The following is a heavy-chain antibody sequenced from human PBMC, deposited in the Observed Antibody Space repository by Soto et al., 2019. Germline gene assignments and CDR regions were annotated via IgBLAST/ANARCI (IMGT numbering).Heavy chain of an antibody. CDR1: GFTFSYYW. Sequence: VQLVESGGGLVQPGGSLRLTFAASGFTFSYYWTHWGRQAPGKGLVWVSRIISDGSSTNYADSVKGRFTISRDNAKNTVFLQMNRLRAEDTAVYYCARTYSEFNIPFDFWGQGTLVTVSS. J-gene: IGHJ4*02. D-gene: IGHD3-10*01. CDR2: IISDGSST. CDR3: ARTYSEFNIPFDF. V-gene: IGHV3-74*01.